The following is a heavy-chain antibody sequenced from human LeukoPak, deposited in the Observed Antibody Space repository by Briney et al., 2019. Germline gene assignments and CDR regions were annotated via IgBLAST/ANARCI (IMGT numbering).Heavy chain of an antibody. CDR3: ERGVELRSTYPHGVDFQH. V-gene: IGHV1-2*06. J-gene: IGHJ1*01. CDR1: GYTFTGYY. Sequence: SVKVSCKASGYTFTGYYMHMVRQAPGQGLEWMGRINPNSGGTNYAQKFQGRVTITRDTSISTAYMELSRLRSDATAVYYGERGVELRSTYPHGVDFQHWRQGTVTPVSA. D-gene: IGHD2/OR15-2a*01. CDR2: INPNSGGT.